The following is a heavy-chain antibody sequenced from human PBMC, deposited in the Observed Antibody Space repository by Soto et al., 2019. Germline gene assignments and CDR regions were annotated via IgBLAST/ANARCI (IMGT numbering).Heavy chain of an antibody. D-gene: IGHD6-13*01. CDR1: GFTFDDYA. CDR3: AKDMSIAAAGISNY. CDR2: ISWNSGSI. V-gene: IGHV3-9*01. Sequence: PGGSLRLSCAASGFTFDDYAMHWVRQAPGKGLEWVSGISWNSGSIGYADSVKGRFTISRDNAKNSLYLQMNSLRAEDTALYYCAKDMSIAAAGISNYGGQRTLLTVS. J-gene: IGHJ4*02.